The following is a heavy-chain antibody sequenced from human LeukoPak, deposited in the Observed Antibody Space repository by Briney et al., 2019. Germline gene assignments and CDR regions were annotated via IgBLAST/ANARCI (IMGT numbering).Heavy chain of an antibody. J-gene: IGHJ1*01. V-gene: IGHV1-18*01. CDR2: ISAYNGNT. D-gene: IGHD1-1*01. CDR1: GGTFSSYA. Sequence: GSSVKVSCKASGGTFSSYAISWVRQAPGQGLEWMGWISAYNGNTNYAQKLQGRVTMTTDTSTSTAYMELRSLRSDDTAVYYCARYRRWVEYFQHWGQGTLVTVSS. CDR3: ARYRRWVEYFQH.